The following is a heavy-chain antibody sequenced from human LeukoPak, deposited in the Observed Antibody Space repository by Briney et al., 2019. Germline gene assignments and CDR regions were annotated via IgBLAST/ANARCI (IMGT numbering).Heavy chain of an antibody. D-gene: IGHD5-18*01. CDR3: ARDPRIQLWSDAFDI. V-gene: IGHV4-61*01. Sequence: PSETLSLTCTVSGGSISSSSYYWGWIRQPPGKGLEWIGYIYYSGSTNYNPSLKSRVTISVDTSKNQFSLKLSSVTAADTAVYYCARDPRIQLWSDAFDIWGQGTMVTVSS. CDR2: IYYSGST. J-gene: IGHJ3*02. CDR1: GGSISSSSYY.